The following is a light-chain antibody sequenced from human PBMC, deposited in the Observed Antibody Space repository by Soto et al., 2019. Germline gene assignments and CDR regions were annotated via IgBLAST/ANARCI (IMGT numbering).Light chain of an antibody. CDR1: QSVSSSY. V-gene: IGKV3-20*01. J-gene: IGKJ1*01. CDR3: QQYGSSPQT. Sequence: EIVLTQSPGTLSLFPGERATLSCRASQSVSSSYLVWYQQKPGQAHRLLIDGASSRATGIPDRFSGSGSGTDFTLTISRLEPEDFAMYYCQQYGSSPQTFGQGTKVEIK. CDR2: GAS.